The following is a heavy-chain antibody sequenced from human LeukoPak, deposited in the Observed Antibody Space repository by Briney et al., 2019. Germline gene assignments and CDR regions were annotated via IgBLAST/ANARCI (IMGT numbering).Heavy chain of an antibody. V-gene: IGHV3-9*01. Sequence: GGSLRLSCAASGFTFDDYAMYWVRQAPGKGLEWVSGITWNSDSIAYGDSVKGRFTISRDNSKNTLYLQMNSLRAEDTAVYYCAKDLRAAGSEYFQHWGQGTLVTVSS. CDR2: ITWNSDSI. J-gene: IGHJ1*01. D-gene: IGHD3-10*01. CDR3: AKDLRAAGSEYFQH. CDR1: GFTFDDYA.